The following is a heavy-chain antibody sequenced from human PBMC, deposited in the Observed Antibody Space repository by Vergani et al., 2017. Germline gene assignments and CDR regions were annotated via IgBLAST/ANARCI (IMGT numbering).Heavy chain of an antibody. D-gene: IGHD2-2*01. CDR3: AGDRNIVVVPASNPAFDI. CDR1: GGTFSSYA. V-gene: IGHV1-69*01. J-gene: IGHJ3*02. CDR2: IIPIFGTA. Sequence: QVQLVQSGAEVKKPGSSVKVSCKASGGTFSSYAISWVRQAPGQGLEWMGGIIPIFGTAKYAQKFQGRVTITADESTSTAYMELSSLRSEDTAVYYCAGDRNIVVVPASNPAFDIWGQGTMVTVSS.